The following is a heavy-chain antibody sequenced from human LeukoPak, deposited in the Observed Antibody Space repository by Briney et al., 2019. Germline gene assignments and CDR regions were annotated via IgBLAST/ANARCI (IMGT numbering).Heavy chain of an antibody. CDR3: AREGWLYYDSSGYYFDY. V-gene: IGHV1-2*04. Sequence: GSVKFSCKASGYTFTSYYMHWVRQAPGQGLEWMGWINPNSGGTNYAQKFQGWVTMTRDTSISTAYMELSRLRSDDTAVYYCAREGWLYYDSSGYYFDYWGQGTLVTVSS. D-gene: IGHD3-22*01. J-gene: IGHJ4*02. CDR2: INPNSGGT. CDR1: GYTFTSYY.